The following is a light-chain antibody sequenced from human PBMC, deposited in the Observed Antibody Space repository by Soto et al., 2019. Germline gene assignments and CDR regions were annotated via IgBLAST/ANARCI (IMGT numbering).Light chain of an antibody. CDR1: QSVSSSY. J-gene: IGKJ4*02. Sequence: EIVLTQSPGTLSLSPGERATLSGRASQSVSSSYLAWYQQKPGQAPRILKVGASSRATGIPDRISGSGSGTDFTLTISRLEPEEFAVYYCQQYASAPLAFGGGTRVDVK. CDR3: QQYASAPLA. CDR2: GAS. V-gene: IGKV3-20*01.